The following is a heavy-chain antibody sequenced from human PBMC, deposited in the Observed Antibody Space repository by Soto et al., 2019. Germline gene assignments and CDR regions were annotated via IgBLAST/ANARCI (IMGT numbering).Heavy chain of an antibody. CDR2: LYNTGST. CDR1: GGSISRYY. Sequence: SETLSLTCTVSGGSISRYYWSWIRQPPGKGLEWIGYLYNTGSTIYNPSLESRVTISVDTSKNQFSLKLNSVTAADTAVYYCAKDSGIPRGTLIPNWFDPWGQGTLVTVS. J-gene: IGHJ5*02. CDR3: AKDSGIPRGTLIPNWFDP. D-gene: IGHD1-1*01. V-gene: IGHV4-59*01.